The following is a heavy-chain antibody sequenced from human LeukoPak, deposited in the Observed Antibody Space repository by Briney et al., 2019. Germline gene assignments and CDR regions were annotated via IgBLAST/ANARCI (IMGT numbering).Heavy chain of an antibody. CDR2: IRDSGGST. Sequence: GGSLRLSCAASGFTFSSYAMSWVRQAPGKGLEWVSAIRDSGGSTHYADSVKGRFTTSRDNSKNTLFLQMNSLRAEDTAIYYCAKYGPQDSGSSHFDYWGQGALVTVSS. CDR1: GFTFSSYA. J-gene: IGHJ4*02. V-gene: IGHV3-23*01. CDR3: AKYGPQDSGSSHFDY. D-gene: IGHD1-26*01.